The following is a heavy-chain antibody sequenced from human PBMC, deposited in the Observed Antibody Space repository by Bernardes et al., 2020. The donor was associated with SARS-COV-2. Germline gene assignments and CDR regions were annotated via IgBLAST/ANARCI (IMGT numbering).Heavy chain of an antibody. J-gene: IGHJ4*02. D-gene: IGHD6-19*01. CDR1: GFSLSTSGVG. Sequence: GPTLVKPTQTLTLTCTFSGFSLSTSGVGVGWIRQPPGKALEWLALIYWDDDKRYSPSLKSRLTITKDTSKNQVVLTMTNMDPVDTATYYCAHRSSGWYRGTFDYWGQGTLVTVSS. CDR3: AHRSSGWYRGTFDY. V-gene: IGHV2-5*02. CDR2: IYWDDDK.